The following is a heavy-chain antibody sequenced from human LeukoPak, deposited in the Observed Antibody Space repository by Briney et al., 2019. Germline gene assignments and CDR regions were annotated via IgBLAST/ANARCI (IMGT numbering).Heavy chain of an antibody. J-gene: IGHJ4*01. D-gene: IGHD3-22*01. V-gene: IGHV1-8*01. CDR1: GYTFTSYD. Sequence: ASVKVSCEASGYTFTSYDINWVRQATGQGLEWMGWMNPNSGNTGYAQKFQGRVTMTRNTSISTVYMELSSLRSEDTAVYYCARGRYFYDSSSYSLDYWGHGTLVTVSS. CDR3: ARGRYFYDSSSYSLDY. CDR2: MNPNSGNT.